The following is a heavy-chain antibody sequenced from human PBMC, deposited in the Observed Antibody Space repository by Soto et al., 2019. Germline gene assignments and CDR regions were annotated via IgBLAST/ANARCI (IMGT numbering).Heavy chain of an antibody. CDR3: ASLGENYYDSSGYHPYYFDY. J-gene: IGHJ4*02. CDR1: GGTFSSYA. D-gene: IGHD3-22*01. Sequence: SVKVSCKASGGTFSSYAISWVRQAPGQGLEWMGGIIPIFGTANYAQKFQGRVTITADESTSTAYMELSSLRSEDTAVYYCASLGENYYDSSGYHPYYFDYWGQGTLVTVSS. CDR2: IIPIFGTA. V-gene: IGHV1-69*13.